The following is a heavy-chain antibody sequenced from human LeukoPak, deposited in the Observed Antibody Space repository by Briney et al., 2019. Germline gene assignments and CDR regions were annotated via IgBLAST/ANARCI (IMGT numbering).Heavy chain of an antibody. CDR3: AKAAIVGAIEAAYFDY. J-gene: IGHJ4*02. CDR1: GFIFNNYA. D-gene: IGHD1-26*01. V-gene: IGHV3-23*01. CDR2: ITGGGDST. Sequence: PGGSLRLSCAASGFIFNNYAMSWVRQAPGKGLEWVAGITGGGDSTYYGDSLKGRFTISRDNSKNTLYLQLNSLRAEDTAIFYCAKAAIVGAIEAAYFDYWGQGTQVSVSS.